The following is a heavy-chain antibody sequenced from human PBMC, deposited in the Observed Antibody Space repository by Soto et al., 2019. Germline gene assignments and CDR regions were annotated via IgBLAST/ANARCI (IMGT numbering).Heavy chain of an antibody. CDR3: AKDRRAGGNYGFYSDF. CDR1: GFTFSSYG. D-gene: IGHD1-7*01. J-gene: IGHJ4*02. Sequence: EVQLLESGGGLVQPGGSLRLSCAASGFTFSSYGMTWFRQAPGKGLEWVSFSSATGAGTYYADSVKGRFTISRDNSTNTLYRQMTSLRADDTAVYYCAKDRRAGGNYGFYSDFWGQGALVIVSS. CDR2: SSATGAGT. V-gene: IGHV3-23*01.